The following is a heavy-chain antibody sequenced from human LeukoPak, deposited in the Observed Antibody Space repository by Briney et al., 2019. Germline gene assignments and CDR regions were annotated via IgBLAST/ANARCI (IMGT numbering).Heavy chain of an antibody. CDR3: ARWVEPNYYYYGMDV. Sequence: SETLSLTCAVYGGSFSGYYWSWLRQPPGKGLEWIGEINHSGSTNYNPSLKSRVTISVDTSKNQFSLKLSSVTAADTAVYYCARWVEPNYYYYGMDVWGQGTTVTVSS. D-gene: IGHD1-1*01. CDR2: INHSGST. J-gene: IGHJ6*02. CDR1: GGSFSGYY. V-gene: IGHV4-34*01.